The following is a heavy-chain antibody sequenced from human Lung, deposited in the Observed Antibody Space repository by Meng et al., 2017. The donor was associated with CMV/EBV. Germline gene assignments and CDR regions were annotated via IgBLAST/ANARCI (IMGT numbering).Heavy chain of an antibody. J-gene: IGHJ4*02. CDR1: GFTFSSYS. V-gene: IGHV3-21*01. CDR3: ARGSSSSWYEGSYYFDY. D-gene: IGHD6-13*01. Sequence: ESLKISXAASGFTFSSYSMNWVRQAPGKGLEWVSSISSSSSYIYYADSVKGRFTISRDNAKNSLYLQMNSLRAEDTAVYYCARGSSSSWYEGSYYFDYWGQGXLVTVSS. CDR2: ISSSSSYI.